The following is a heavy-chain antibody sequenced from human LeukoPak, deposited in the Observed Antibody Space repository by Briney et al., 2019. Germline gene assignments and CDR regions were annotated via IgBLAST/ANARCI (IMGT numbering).Heavy chain of an antibody. J-gene: IGHJ4*02. D-gene: IGHD3-9*01. CDR1: GFTFSSYA. V-gene: IGHV3-23*01. Sequence: GGSLRLSCAASGFTFSSYAMSWVRQAPGKGLEWVSAISGSGGSTYYADSVKGRFTISRDNSKNPLYLQMNSLRAEDTAVYYCAKADILTGYGYFDYWGQGTLVTVSS. CDR3: AKADILTGYGYFDY. CDR2: ISGSGGST.